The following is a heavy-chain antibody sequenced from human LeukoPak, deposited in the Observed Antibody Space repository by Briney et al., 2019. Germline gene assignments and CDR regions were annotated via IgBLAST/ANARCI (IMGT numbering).Heavy chain of an antibody. V-gene: IGHV3-30*04. CDR3: AKGGMIGRIDY. J-gene: IGHJ4*02. D-gene: IGHD3-22*01. Sequence: QSGGSLRLSCAASGFTFSSYAVHGVRQAPGKGLEGVAVISYDGSNKYYADSVKGRFTISRDNSKNTLYVQMNSLRAEDTAVYYCAKGGMIGRIDYWGQGTLVTVSS. CDR2: ISYDGSNK. CDR1: GFTFSSYA.